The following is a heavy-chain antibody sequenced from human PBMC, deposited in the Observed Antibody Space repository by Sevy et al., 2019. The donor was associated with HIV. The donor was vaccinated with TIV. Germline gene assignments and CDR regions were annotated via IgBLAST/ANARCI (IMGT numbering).Heavy chain of an antibody. Sequence: GGSLRLSCAASGFTFSRYWMSWVRQAPGKGLEWVANIKQDGSEKYYVDTVKGRFTISRDNAKNSLYLQMNSLRADDTAVYYCARVKDDSSGYRFVYWGKGTLVTVSS. D-gene: IGHD3-22*01. J-gene: IGHJ4*02. CDR3: ARVKDDSSGYRFVY. CDR1: GFTFSRYW. CDR2: IKQDGSEK. V-gene: IGHV3-7*01.